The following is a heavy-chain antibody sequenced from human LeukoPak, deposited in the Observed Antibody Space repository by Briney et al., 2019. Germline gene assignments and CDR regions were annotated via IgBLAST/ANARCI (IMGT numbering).Heavy chain of an antibody. Sequence: GGSLRLSCAASGFTFSSYEMNWGRQAPGKGLEWVSYISSSGSTIYYADSVKGRFTISRDNAKNSLYLQMNSLRAEDTAVYYCAELGITMIGGVWGKGTTVTIPS. CDR1: GFTFSSYE. V-gene: IGHV3-48*03. J-gene: IGHJ6*04. CDR2: ISSSGSTI. D-gene: IGHD3-10*02. CDR3: AELGITMIGGV.